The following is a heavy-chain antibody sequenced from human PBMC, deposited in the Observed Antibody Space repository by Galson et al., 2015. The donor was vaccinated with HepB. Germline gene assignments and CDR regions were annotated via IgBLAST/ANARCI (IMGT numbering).Heavy chain of an antibody. D-gene: IGHD6-13*01. Sequence: LTCTVSGGSISSYFWSWIRQPPGKGLEWIGYIHYSGSTNYNPSLKSRVTISVDTSKNQLSLKLSSVTAADTAVYHCAGAGSWYFFDYWGQGTLVTVSS. V-gene: IGHV4-59*01. CDR2: IHYSGST. CDR1: GGSISSYF. CDR3: AGAGSWYFFDY. J-gene: IGHJ4*02.